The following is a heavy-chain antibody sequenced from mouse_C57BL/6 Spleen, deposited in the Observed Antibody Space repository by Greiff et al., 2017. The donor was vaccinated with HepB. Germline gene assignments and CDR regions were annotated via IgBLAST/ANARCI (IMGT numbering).Heavy chain of an antibody. CDR2: IYPGDGDT. CDR1: GYAFSSSW. V-gene: IGHV1-82*01. D-gene: IGHD2-3*01. Sequence: LQESGPELVKPGASVKISCKASGYAFSSSWMNWVKQRPGKGLEWIGRIYPGDGDTNYNGKFKGKATLTADKSSSTAYMQLSSLTSEDSAVYFCARSDGYHYAMDYWGQGTSVTVSS. J-gene: IGHJ4*01. CDR3: ARSDGYHYAMDY.